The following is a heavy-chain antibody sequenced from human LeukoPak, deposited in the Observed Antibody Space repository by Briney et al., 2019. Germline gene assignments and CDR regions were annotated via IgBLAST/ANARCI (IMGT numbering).Heavy chain of an antibody. D-gene: IGHD1-20*01. CDR1: GGSISSGSYY. CDR2: IYTSGST. Sequence: SQTLSLTCTVSGGSISSGSYYWSWIRQPAGKGLEWIGRIYTSGSTNYNPSLKSRVTISVDTSKNQFSLKLSSVTAADTAVYYCASNWNDVGYYYYMDVWGKGTTVTVSS. V-gene: IGHV4-61*02. J-gene: IGHJ6*03. CDR3: ASNWNDVGYYYYMDV.